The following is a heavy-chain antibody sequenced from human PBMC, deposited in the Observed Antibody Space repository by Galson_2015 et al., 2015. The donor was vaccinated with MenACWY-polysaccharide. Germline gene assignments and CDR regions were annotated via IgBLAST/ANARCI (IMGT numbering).Heavy chain of an antibody. J-gene: IGHJ4*02. CDR1: GGSFSGYY. Sequence: SETLSLTCAVYGGSFSGYYWTWIRQPPGEGLEWIGEINPSGSTNYNPSLKSRVTISLDTSKNEFSLKLSSVTAADTAVYYCARVEKYSGSYYLLHWGQGTLVTVSS. CDR3: ARVEKYSGSYYLLH. D-gene: IGHD1-26*01. V-gene: IGHV4-34*01. CDR2: INPSGST.